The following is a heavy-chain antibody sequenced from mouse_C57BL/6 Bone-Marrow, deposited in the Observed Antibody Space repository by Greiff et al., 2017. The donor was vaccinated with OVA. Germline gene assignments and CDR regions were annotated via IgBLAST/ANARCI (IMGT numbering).Heavy chain of an antibody. Sequence: QVQLQQSGPELVKPGASVKISCKASGYAFSSSWMNWVKQRPGKGLEWIGRIYPGDGDTNYNGKFKGKATLTADKSSSTAYMQLSSLTSEDSAVYFCARHEDGYYPSYFDYWGQGTTLTVSS. D-gene: IGHD2-3*01. CDR1: GYAFSSSW. V-gene: IGHV1-82*01. CDR3: ARHEDGYYPSYFDY. CDR2: IYPGDGDT. J-gene: IGHJ2*01.